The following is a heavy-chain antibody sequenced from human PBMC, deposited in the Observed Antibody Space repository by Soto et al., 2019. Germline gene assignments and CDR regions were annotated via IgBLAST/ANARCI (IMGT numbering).Heavy chain of an antibody. J-gene: IGHJ3*02. D-gene: IGHD1-1*01. CDR1: GGFVSSGTYY. V-gene: IGHV4-34*01. Sequence: QVQLQQWGAGLLKPSETLSLTGAVYGGFVSSGTYYWSWIRQPPGKGLEWIGEMSHSGGTHFNPSLKSRVTISVDTSKNQFSLKMSSVTAADTALYYCARVERGTVTTVVDAFDIWGPGTMVTVSS. CDR2: MSHSGGT. CDR3: ARVERGTVTTVVDAFDI.